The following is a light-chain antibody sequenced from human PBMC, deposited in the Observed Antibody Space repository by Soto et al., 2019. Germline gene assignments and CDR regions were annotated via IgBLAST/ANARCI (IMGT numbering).Light chain of an antibody. J-gene: IGKJ1*01. CDR2: EAS. Sequence: DIQLTQSPSLLSASVGDRVTITCRASHDISTYLAWYQQKPGKAPKLMIYEASTLQSGVPSRSSGSGSGTEFTLTISSLQPDDFATYYCQHYNSYSEAFGQGTKVDIK. CDR1: HDISTY. V-gene: IGKV1-9*01. CDR3: QHYNSYSEA.